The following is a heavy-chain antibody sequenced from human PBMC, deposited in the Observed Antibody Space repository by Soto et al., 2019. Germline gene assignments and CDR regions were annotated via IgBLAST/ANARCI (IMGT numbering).Heavy chain of an antibody. J-gene: IGHJ4*02. V-gene: IGHV3-23*01. CDR3: ARRGDASGSYFDY. D-gene: IGHD3-10*01. Sequence: PGGSLRLSCAASGFIFGNYDMSWVRQAPGKGLEWVSAIRDAGDSTYSADSVRGRFTISRDNSKNTLYLQMNSLRVEDTAIYYCARRGDASGSYFDYWGQGTLVTVSS. CDR1: GFIFGNYD. CDR2: IRDAGDST.